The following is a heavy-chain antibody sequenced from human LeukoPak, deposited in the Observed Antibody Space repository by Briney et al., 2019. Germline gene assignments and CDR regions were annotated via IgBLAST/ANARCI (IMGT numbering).Heavy chain of an antibody. D-gene: IGHD3-22*01. V-gene: IGHV3-23*01. CDR3: ARLSRPYYYDSSGYYAFDY. CDR2: ISGSGGRT. J-gene: IGHJ4*02. Sequence: GGSLRLSCAASGFTFSNFAVSWVRQAPGKGLEWVSAISGSGGRTYYAGSVKGRFTISRDNSKNTLYLQMNSLRAEDTAVYYCARLSRPYYYDSSGYYAFDYWGQGTLVTVSS. CDR1: GFTFSNFA.